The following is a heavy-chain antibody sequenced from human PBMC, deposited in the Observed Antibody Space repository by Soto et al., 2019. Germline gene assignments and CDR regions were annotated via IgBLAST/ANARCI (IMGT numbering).Heavy chain of an antibody. CDR2: MNPNSGNT. V-gene: IGHV1-8*01. Sequence: ASVKVSCKASGYTFTSYDINWVRQATGQGLEWMGWMNPNSGNTGYAQKFQGRVTMTRNTSISTAYMELSSLRSEDTAVYYCASALMVYPNFDYWGQGSLVTVSS. CDR1: GYTFTSYD. CDR3: ASALMVYPNFDY. J-gene: IGHJ4*02. D-gene: IGHD2-8*01.